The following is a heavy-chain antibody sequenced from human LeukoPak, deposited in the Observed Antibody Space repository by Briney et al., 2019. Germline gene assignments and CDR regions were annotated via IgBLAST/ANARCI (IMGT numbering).Heavy chain of an antibody. J-gene: IGHJ4*02. V-gene: IGHV1-69*13. CDR2: IIPIFGTA. Sequence: SVKVSCKASGGTFSSYAISWVGQAPGQGLEWMGGIIPIFGTANYAQKFQGRVTITADESTSTAYMELSSLRSEDTAVYYCARADAVSLYTGYYFDYWGQGTLVTVSS. CDR1: GGTFSSYA. D-gene: IGHD2-15*01. CDR3: ARADAVSLYTGYYFDY.